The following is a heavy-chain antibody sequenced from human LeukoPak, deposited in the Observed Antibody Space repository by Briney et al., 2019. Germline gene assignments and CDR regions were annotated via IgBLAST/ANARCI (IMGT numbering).Heavy chain of an antibody. V-gene: IGHV3-20*04. Sequence: GRSLRLSRAATGFTLDGYDMSWVRQAPGKGLEWVSGINWNGGSTGYADSVKGRFTISRDNAKNSLYLQMNSLRAEDTALYYCARYPYYEGEGTSDYWGQGTLVTVSS. D-gene: IGHD1-26*01. J-gene: IGHJ4*02. CDR3: ARYPYYEGEGTSDY. CDR1: GFTLDGYD. CDR2: INWNGGST.